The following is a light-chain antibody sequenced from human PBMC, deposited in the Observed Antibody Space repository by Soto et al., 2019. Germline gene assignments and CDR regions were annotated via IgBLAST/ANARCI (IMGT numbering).Light chain of an antibody. CDR1: QSISSW. CDR2: DAS. J-gene: IGKJ1*01. CDR3: QQYNSYSWT. Sequence: DSQMTQSPSTLSASVGDRVTITCRASQSISSWLAWYQQKPGKAPKLLIYDASSLESGVPSRFSGSGSGTKFTLTISSLQPDDFATYYCQQYNSYSWTFGQGTKV. V-gene: IGKV1-5*01.